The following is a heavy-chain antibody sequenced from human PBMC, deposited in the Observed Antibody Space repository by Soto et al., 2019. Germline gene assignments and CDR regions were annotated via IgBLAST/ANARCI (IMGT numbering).Heavy chain of an antibody. CDR3: AKDDFTDRGDDYFDY. V-gene: IGHV3-23*01. CDR2: IGASGDIT. J-gene: IGHJ4*02. CDR1: GGSLTSGTYS. D-gene: IGHD5-12*01. Sequence: ETLCRSCTVSGGSLTSGTYSWNWVRQAPGKGLEWVAGIGASGDITWYADSVKGRLSISRDNSKNTLYLQLNSLRFEDTAVYYCAKDDFTDRGDDYFDYWGPGTLVTVSS.